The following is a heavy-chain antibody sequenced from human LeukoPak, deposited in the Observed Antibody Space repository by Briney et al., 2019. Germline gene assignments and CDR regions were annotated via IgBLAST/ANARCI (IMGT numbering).Heavy chain of an antibody. D-gene: IGHD2-2*02. V-gene: IGHV3-23*01. CDR3: AKDQCTSTSCYKGDY. CDR2: IIGSGGST. CDR1: GFTFSSYA. Sequence: GGSLRLSCAASGFTFSSYAMSWVRQAPGKGLEWVSAIIGSGGSTYYADSVKGRFTISRDNSKNTLYLQMDSLRAEDTAVYYCAKDQCTSTSCYKGDYWGQGTLVTVSS. J-gene: IGHJ4*02.